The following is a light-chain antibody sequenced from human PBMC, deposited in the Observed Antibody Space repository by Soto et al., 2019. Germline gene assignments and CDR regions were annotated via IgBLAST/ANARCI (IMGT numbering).Light chain of an antibody. CDR3: MHAVQTPLT. J-gene: IGKJ4*01. Sequence: DIVMTQSPLSLPVTPGEPASISCRSSQSLLHSNGNTYLDWYLQKPGQSPQLLIYFVSTRASGVPDRFSGSGSGTDFTLKISRVEAEDVGVYYCMHAVQTPLTFGGGTKVEIK. V-gene: IGKV2-28*01. CDR2: FVS. CDR1: QSLLHSNGNTY.